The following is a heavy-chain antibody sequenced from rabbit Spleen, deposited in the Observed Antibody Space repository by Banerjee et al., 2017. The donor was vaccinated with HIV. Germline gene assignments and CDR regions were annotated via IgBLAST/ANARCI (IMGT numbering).Heavy chain of an antibody. CDR3: VRDQAGDADYGPYYLNL. D-gene: IGHD2-1*01. Sequence: QSLEESGGGLVQPEGSLTLTCKASGFSFSSNDYMCWVRQAPGKGLEWIACTAGDGTSTAYPSWAKDRFTVPKTSSTAVTLQLSSLTAADTATYFCVRDQAGDADYGPYYLNLWGPGTLVTVS. CDR2: TAGDGTST. CDR1: GFSFSSNDY. J-gene: IGHJ4*01. V-gene: IGHV1S40*01.